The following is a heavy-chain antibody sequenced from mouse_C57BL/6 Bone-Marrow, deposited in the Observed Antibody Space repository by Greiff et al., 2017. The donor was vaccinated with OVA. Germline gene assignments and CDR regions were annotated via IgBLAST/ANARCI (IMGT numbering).Heavy chain of an antibody. V-gene: IGHV1-59*01. Sequence: QVQLQQSGAELVRPGTSVKLSCKASGYTFTSYWMHWVKQRPGQGLEWIGVIDPSDSYTNYNQKFKGKATLTVDTSSSTAYMQLSSLTAVDSGVYYCAKLAWFAYWGQGTLVTVSA. CDR2: IDPSDSYT. CDR1: GYTFTSYW. CDR3: AKLAWFAY. J-gene: IGHJ3*01.